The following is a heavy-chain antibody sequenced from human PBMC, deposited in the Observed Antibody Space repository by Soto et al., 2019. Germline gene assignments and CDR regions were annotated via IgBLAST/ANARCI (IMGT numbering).Heavy chain of an antibody. D-gene: IGHD2-15*01. J-gene: IGHJ6*02. V-gene: IGHV3-21*01. Sequence: KPGGSLRLSCAASGFPFTTYSMNWVRQAPGKGLEWVSSISTRSGTYYADSVKGRFTISRDNANNSVSLQMNSLRAEDTAVYYCAREETRWHLAFGLDVWGQGTTVTVSS. CDR1: GFPFTTYS. CDR3: AREETRWHLAFGLDV. CDR2: ISTRSGT.